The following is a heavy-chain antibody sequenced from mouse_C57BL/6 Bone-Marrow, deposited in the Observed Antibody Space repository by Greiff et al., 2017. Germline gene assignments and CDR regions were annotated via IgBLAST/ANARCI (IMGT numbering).Heavy chain of an antibody. CDR3: ARWGIEDYDDAMDD. D-gene: IGHD2-4*01. CDR1: GYTFTSYW. CDR2: IYPGSGST. J-gene: IGHJ4*01. V-gene: IGHV1-55*01. Sequence: QVQLQQSGAELVKPGASVKMSCKASGYTFTSYWITWVKQRPGQGLEWIGDIYPGSGSTNYNEKFKSKATLTVDTSSSTAYMQLSSLTSEDSAVYYCARWGIEDYDDAMDDWGQGTSVTGSS.